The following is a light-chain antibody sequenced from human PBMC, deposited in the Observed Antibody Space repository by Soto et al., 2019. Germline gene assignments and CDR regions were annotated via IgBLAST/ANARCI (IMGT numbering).Light chain of an antibody. CDR2: DAS. J-gene: IGKJ1*01. Sequence: DIQMTQSPSTLSASVGDRVTITCRASQSISTWLAWYQQKPGEAPTLLIDDASSLESGVPSRFSGGGSETEFTLTISSLQPDDVATYYCQHYHDYPWTFGQGTKVDIK. CDR1: QSISTW. V-gene: IGKV1-5*01. CDR3: QHYHDYPWT.